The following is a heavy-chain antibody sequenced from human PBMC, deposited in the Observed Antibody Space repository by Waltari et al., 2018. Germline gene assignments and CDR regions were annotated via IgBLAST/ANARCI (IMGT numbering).Heavy chain of an antibody. V-gene: IGHV4-39*07. J-gene: IGHJ4*02. CDR2: IYYSGST. CDR3: ARAIYGDPFDY. D-gene: IGHD4-17*01. CDR1: GGSISSSSYY. Sequence: QLQLQESGPGLVKPSETLSLTCTVSGGSISSSSYYWGWIRQPPGKGLEWIGSIYYSGSTYYNPSLKSRVTISVDTSKNQFSLKLSSMTAADTAVYYCARAIYGDPFDYWGQGTLVTVSS.